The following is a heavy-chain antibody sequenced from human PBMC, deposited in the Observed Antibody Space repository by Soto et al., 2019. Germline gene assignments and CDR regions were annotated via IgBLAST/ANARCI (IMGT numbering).Heavy chain of an antibody. V-gene: IGHV1-18*01. CDR3: AGRYDSSGYYSQGHDAFDI. J-gene: IGHJ3*02. Sequence: ASVKVSCKASGYTFTSYGISWVRQAPGQGLEWMGWISAYNGNTNYAQKLQGRVTMTTDTSTSTAYMELRSLRSDDTAVYYCAGRYDSSGYYSQGHDAFDIWGQGTMVTV. CDR2: ISAYNGNT. D-gene: IGHD3-22*01. CDR1: GYTFTSYG.